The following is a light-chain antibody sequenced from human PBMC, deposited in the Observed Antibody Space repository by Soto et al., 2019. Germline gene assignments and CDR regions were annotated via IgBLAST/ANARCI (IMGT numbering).Light chain of an antibody. J-gene: IGKJ1*01. V-gene: IGKV3-11*01. CDR1: QSVISY. Sequence: EIVLTQSPATLSLSPGDRATLSCRASQSVISYLAWYQQKPGQAPRLLIYDASNRATGIPARFSGSWSGTDFTRTISSLEPADFAVYCCLQRSNWPPWTFGQGTKGEIK. CDR2: DAS. CDR3: LQRSNWPPWT.